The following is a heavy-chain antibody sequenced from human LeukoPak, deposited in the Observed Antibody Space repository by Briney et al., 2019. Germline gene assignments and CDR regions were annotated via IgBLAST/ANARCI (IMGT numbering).Heavy chain of an antibody. CDR3: AREKRGYSYGLVDY. J-gene: IGHJ4*02. CDR2: ISSNGGST. D-gene: IGHD5-18*01. V-gene: IGHV3-64*01. Sequence: GGSLRLSCAASGFTFSSYAMHWVRQAPGKGLEYVSAISSNGGSTYYANSVKGRFTISKDNSKNTLYLQMGSLRAEDMAVYYCAREKRGYSYGLVDYWGQGTLVTVSS. CDR1: GFTFSSYA.